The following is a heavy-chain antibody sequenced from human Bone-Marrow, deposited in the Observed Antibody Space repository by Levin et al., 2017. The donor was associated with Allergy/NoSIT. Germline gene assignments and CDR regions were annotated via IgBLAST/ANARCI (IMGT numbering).Heavy chain of an antibody. V-gene: IGHV3-48*02. CDR3: ASGYSSGWYGIDY. CDR2: ITGTSSTI. D-gene: IGHD6-19*01. Sequence: PGESLKISCAVSGLTFSSYSMSWVRQAPGKGLEWVSYITGTSSTIYYADSVKGRFTISRDNARNSLYLQMNSLRDEDTAVYYCASGYSSGWYGIDYWGQGTLVTVAS. CDR1: GLTFSSYS. J-gene: IGHJ4*02.